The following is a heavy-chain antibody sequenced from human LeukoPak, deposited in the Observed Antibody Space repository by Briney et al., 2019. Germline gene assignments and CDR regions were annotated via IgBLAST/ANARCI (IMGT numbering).Heavy chain of an antibody. CDR1: GGSISSSSYY. D-gene: IGHD6-13*01. CDR3: ARRGQQLVRAFDI. V-gene: IGHV4-39*01. CDR2: IYYSGST. Sequence: SETLSLTCTVSGGSISSSSYYWGWIRQPPGKGLEWIGYIYYSGSTYYNPSLKSRVTMSVDTSKNQFSLKLTSVTAADTAVYYCARRGQQLVRAFDIWGQGTMVTVSS. J-gene: IGHJ3*02.